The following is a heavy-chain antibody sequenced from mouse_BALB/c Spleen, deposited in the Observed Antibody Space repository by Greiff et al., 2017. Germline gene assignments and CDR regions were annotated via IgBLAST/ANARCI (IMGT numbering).Heavy chain of an antibody. CDR3: AKIYYDDFYAMDY. V-gene: IGHV2-9*02. D-gene: IGHD2-13*01. J-gene: IGHJ4*01. CDR2: IWAGGST. CDR1: GFSLTSYG. Sequence: VKLVESGPGLVAPSQSLSITCTVSGFSLTSYGVHWVRQPPGKGLEWLGVIWAGGSTNYNSALMSRLSISKDNSKSQVFLKMNSLQTDDTAMYYCAKIYYDDFYAMDYWGQGTSVTVSS.